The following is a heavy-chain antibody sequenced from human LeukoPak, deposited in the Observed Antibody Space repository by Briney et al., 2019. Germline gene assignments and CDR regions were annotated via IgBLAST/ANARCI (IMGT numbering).Heavy chain of an antibody. V-gene: IGHV4-34*01. CDR1: GGSFSGYY. Sequence: SETLSLTCAVYGGSFSGYYWSWIRQPPGKGLEWIGEINHSGSTYYNPSLKSRVAISVDTSKNQFSLKLTSVTAADTAVYYCARNFIAAAGTPYYYYMDVWGKGTTVTVSS. D-gene: IGHD6-13*01. J-gene: IGHJ6*03. CDR2: INHSGST. CDR3: ARNFIAAAGTPYYYYMDV.